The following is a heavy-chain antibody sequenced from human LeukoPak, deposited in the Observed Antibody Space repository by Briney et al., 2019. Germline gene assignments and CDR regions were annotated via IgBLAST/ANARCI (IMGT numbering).Heavy chain of an antibody. CDR2: ISGSGGST. D-gene: IGHD2-15*01. V-gene: IGHV3-23*01. Sequence: PGGSLRLSCAASGFTFSSYAMSWVRQAPGKGLEWVSSISGSGGSTYYADSVKGRFTISRNNSKNTLYLQMNILRAEDTAVYYCASRDACSGGNCYALAYWGQGTLVTVSS. CDR3: ASRDACSGGNCYALAY. J-gene: IGHJ4*02. CDR1: GFTFSSYA.